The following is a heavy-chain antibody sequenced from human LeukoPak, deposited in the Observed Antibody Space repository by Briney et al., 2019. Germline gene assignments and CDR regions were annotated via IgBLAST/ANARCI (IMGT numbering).Heavy chain of an antibody. CDR1: GGSISSYY. J-gene: IGHJ6*03. V-gene: IGHV4-4*07. CDR2: IYTSGST. CDR3: AREGSTMVRGAMDV. Sequence: SETLSLTCTVSGGSISSYYWSWIRQPAGKGLEWIGRIYTSGSTNYNPSLKSRVTMSVDTSKNQFSLKLSSVTAADTAVYYCAREGSTMVRGAMDVWGKGTTVTVSS. D-gene: IGHD3-10*01.